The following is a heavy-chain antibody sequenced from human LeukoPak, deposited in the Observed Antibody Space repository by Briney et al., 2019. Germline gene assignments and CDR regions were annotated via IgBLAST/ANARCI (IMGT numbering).Heavy chain of an antibody. CDR3: ARDLRQWLVN. CDR1: GGSFSGYY. Sequence: SETLSLTCAVYGGSFSGYYWSWIRQPPGKGLEWIGEINHSGSTNYNPSLKSRVTMSVDTSKNQFSLKLSSVTAADTAVYYCARDLRQWLVNWGQGTLVTVSS. CDR2: INHSGST. D-gene: IGHD6-19*01. V-gene: IGHV4-34*01. J-gene: IGHJ4*02.